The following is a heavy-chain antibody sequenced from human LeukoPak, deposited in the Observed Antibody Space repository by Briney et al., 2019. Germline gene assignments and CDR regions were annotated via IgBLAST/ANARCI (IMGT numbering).Heavy chain of an antibody. CDR2: VYYTGST. CDR1: GGSISTYY. J-gene: IGHJ3*02. D-gene: IGHD5-24*01. Sequence: SETLSLTCTVSGGSISTYYWSWIRQPPGKGLEWIGYVYYTGSTNYNPSRRSRVTMSVDTSNNRFSLKLNSVTAADTAVYYCARDQVRDGYNYWNAFDIWGRGTMVTVSS. V-gene: IGHV4-59*01. CDR3: ARDQVRDGYNYWNAFDI.